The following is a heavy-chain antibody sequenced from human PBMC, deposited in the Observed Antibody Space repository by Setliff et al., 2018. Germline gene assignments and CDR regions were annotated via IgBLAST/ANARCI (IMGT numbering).Heavy chain of an antibody. CDR3: ARGGKATGYGGGGAFDI. CDR2: ISPSGGST. D-gene: IGHD6-25*01. Sequence: ASVKVSCKASGYTFTTYYFHWVRQAPGQGLEWMGIISPSGGSTSYAQKFQDRVTMTRDTSTSTVYMELSSLRSEDTAVYYCARGGKATGYGGGGAFDIWGQGTMGTVSS. V-gene: IGHV1-46*01. J-gene: IGHJ3*02. CDR1: GYTFTTYY.